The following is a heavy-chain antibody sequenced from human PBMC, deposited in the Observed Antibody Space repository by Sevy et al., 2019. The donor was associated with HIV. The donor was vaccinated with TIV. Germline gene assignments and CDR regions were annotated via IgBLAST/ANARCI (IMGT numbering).Heavy chain of an antibody. Sequence: ASVKVSCKVSGYTLTQLSMHWVRQAPGKGLEWMGSFDPEDGETLYAPKFQGRVTMTEDTSTDTAYMELSSLRSEDTAIYYCATTKDYYESSGSPFDYWGQGTLVTVSS. D-gene: IGHD3-22*01. CDR1: GYTLTQLS. J-gene: IGHJ4*02. CDR2: FDPEDGET. V-gene: IGHV1-24*01. CDR3: ATTKDYYESSGSPFDY.